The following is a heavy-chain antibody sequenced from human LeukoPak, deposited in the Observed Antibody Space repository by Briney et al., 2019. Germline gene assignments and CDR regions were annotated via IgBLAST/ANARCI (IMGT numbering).Heavy chain of an antibody. V-gene: IGHV3-30*02. D-gene: IGHD3-9*01. CDR3: ARGPIHFDWLSPFDY. CDR1: GFTFSSYG. Sequence: PGGSLRLSCAASGFTFSSYGMHWVRQAPGKGLEWVPFIRYDGSNKYYADSVKGRFTISRDNSKNTLYLQMNSLRAKDTAVYYCARGPIHFDWLSPFDYWGQGTLVTVSS. J-gene: IGHJ4*02. CDR2: IRYDGSNK.